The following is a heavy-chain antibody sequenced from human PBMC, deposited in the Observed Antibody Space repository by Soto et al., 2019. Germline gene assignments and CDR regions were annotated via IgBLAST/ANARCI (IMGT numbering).Heavy chain of an antibody. J-gene: IGHJ4*02. CDR3: AREGLLYDSSNFDY. V-gene: IGHV1-69*13. D-gene: IGHD3-22*01. Sequence: ASVKVSCKASGGTFSSYAISWVRQAPGQGLEWMGGIIPIFGTANYAQKFQGRVTITADESTSTAYMELSSLRSEDTAVYYCAREGLLYDSSNFDYWGQGTLVTVSS. CDR1: GGTFSSYA. CDR2: IIPIFGTA.